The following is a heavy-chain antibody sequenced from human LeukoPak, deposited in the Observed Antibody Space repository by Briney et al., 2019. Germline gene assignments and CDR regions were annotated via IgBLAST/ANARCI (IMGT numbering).Heavy chain of an antibody. CDR2: INPSGGST. Sequence: ASVKVSCKASGYTFTSYYMHWVRQAPGQGLEWMGIINPSGGSTSYAQKFQGRVTMTRDTSTSAVYMELCSLRSEDTAVYYCAGYSSSSLGAFDIWGQGTMVTVSS. CDR1: GYTFTSYY. V-gene: IGHV1-46*01. J-gene: IGHJ3*02. CDR3: AGYSSSSLGAFDI. D-gene: IGHD6-6*01.